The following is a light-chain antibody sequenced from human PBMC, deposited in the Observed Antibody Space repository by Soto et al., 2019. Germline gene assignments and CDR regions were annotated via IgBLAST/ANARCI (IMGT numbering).Light chain of an antibody. CDR3: GTWDSSLSAVV. V-gene: IGLV1-51*02. J-gene: IGLJ2*01. CDR2: ENN. Sequence: QSVLTQPPSVSAAPGQKVTISCSGSSSNIGNNYVSWYQHLPGTAPKLLMYENNKRPSGIPDRFSGSKSGTSATLGITGLQTGDAADYYCGTWDSSLSAVVFGGGTQLTVL. CDR1: SSNIGNNY.